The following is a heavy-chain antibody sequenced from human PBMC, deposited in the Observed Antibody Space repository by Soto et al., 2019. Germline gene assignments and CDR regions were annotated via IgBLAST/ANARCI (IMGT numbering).Heavy chain of an antibody. V-gene: IGHV3-33*01. J-gene: IGHJ4*02. D-gene: IGHD3-10*01. CDR2: IWYDGSNK. CDR3: ARDGQLLWFGELPSDY. Sequence: QVQLVESGGGVVQPGRSLRLSCAASGFTFSSYGMHWVRQAPGKGLEWVAVIWYDGSNKYYADSVKGRFTISRDNSKNTLYLQMNSLRAEDTAVYYCARDGQLLWFGELPSDYWGQGTLVTVSS. CDR1: GFTFSSYG.